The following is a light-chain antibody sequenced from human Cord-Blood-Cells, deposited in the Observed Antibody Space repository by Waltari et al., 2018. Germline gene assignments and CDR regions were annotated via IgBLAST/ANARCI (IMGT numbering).Light chain of an antibody. J-gene: IGLJ3*02. CDR1: SSNIGSNS. CDR2: RNN. V-gene: IGLV1-47*01. Sequence: QSVLTQPPSASGTPGQRVTISCSGSSSNIGSNSVYWYQQRPGTAPKLLSYRNNQRPSGVPDRFSGSKSGTSASLAIGGLRSEDEADYYCAAWDDSLSGWVFGGGTKLTVL. CDR3: AAWDDSLSGWV.